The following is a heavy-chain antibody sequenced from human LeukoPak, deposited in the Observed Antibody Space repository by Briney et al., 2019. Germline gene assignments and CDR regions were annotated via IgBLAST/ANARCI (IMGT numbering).Heavy chain of an antibody. V-gene: IGHV4-4*07. D-gene: IGHD6-19*01. CDR2: IYSSGST. Sequence: SETLSLTCTVSGGSISSYYWSWIRQPAGKGLEWIGRIYSSGSTNYNPSLKSRGTMSLDTSKNQFSLKLSSVTAADTDVYYCARQIAVAGKAGFGFWGQGTLVTVSS. J-gene: IGHJ4*02. CDR1: GGSISSYY. CDR3: ARQIAVAGKAGFGF.